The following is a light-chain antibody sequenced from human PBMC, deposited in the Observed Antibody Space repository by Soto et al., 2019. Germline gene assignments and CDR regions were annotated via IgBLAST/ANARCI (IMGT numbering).Light chain of an antibody. CDR3: QQRSSWPRT. CDR2: DAS. CDR1: QSLSSY. Sequence: EIGLTQSPATLSLSPGERATLSCRASQSLSSYLAWYQQKPGQAPRLLIYDASNRATGIPARFSGSGSGTDFTLTISSLEPEDFAVYHCQQRSSWPRTFGQGTKVDIK. V-gene: IGKV3-11*01. J-gene: IGKJ1*01.